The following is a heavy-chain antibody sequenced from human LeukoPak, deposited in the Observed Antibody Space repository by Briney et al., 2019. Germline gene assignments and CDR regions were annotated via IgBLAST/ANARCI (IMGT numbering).Heavy chain of an antibody. V-gene: IGHV1-46*01. Sequence: ASVKVSCKASGGAFSSYAISWVRQAPGQGLEWMGMIYPRDGSTSYAQKFQGRVTVTRDTSTSTVHMELSGLRSEDTAVYYCARDQEGFDYWGQGTLVTVSS. CDR3: ARDQEGFDY. CDR2: IYPRDGST. CDR1: GGAFSSYA. J-gene: IGHJ4*02.